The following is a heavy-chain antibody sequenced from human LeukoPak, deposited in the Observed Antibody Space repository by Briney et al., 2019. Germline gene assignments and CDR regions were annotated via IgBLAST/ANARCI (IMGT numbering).Heavy chain of an antibody. CDR2: IDTGTSTI. Sequence: PGGSLRLSCAASGFTFSTYSMNWVRQAPGKGLEWVSYIDTGTSTIYYADSVKGRFTISKDNAKNSLYLQMNSLRTEDTAVYYCAREETGFDYWGQGTLVTVSS. J-gene: IGHJ4*02. CDR1: GFTFSTYS. V-gene: IGHV3-48*01. CDR3: AREETGFDY.